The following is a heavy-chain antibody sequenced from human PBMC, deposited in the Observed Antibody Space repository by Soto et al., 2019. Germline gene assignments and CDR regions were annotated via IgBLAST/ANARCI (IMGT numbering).Heavy chain of an antibody. CDR2: ISFDGSDK. Sequence: GGSLRLSCAASGFSFSKHDIHWVRQAPDKGLEWVAVISFDGSDKYYADSVKGRFIISRDNPKNTLYLQMSSLRVEDTAIYYCTRLDDSWGQGTLVTVSS. V-gene: IGHV3-30-3*01. CDR1: GFSFSKHD. D-gene: IGHD3-16*01. CDR3: TRLDDS. J-gene: IGHJ5*02.